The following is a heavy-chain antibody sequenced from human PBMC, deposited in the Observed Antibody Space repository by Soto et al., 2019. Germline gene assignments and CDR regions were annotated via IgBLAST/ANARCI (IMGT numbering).Heavy chain of an antibody. V-gene: IGHV1-46*01. J-gene: IGHJ4*02. Sequence: ASVKVSCKASGYTFTSYYMHWVRQAPGQGLEWMGIINPSGGSTSYAQKFQGRVTMTRDTSTSTVYMELSSLRSEDTAVYYCERSVRGDYAFDDWGQGTLVTVSS. CDR3: ERSVRGDYAFDD. D-gene: IGHD4-17*01. CDR1: GYTFTSYY. CDR2: INPSGGST.